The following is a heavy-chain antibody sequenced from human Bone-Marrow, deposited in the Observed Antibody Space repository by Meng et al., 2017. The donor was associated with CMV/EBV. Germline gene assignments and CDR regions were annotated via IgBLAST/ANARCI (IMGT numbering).Heavy chain of an antibody. V-gene: IGHV4-61*05. CDR2: IYYSGST. CDR1: GGSISSSSYY. J-gene: IGHJ4*02. D-gene: IGHD2-2*01. Sequence: SETLSLTCTVSGGSISSSSYYWGWIRQPPGKGLEWIGYIYYSGSTNYNPSLKSRVTISVDTSKNQFSLKLSSVTAADTAVYYCARGLAAMGWGQGTLVTVSS. CDR3: ARGLAAMG.